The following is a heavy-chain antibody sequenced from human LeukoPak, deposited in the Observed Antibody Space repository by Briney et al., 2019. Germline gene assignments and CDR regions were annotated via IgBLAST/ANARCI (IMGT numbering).Heavy chain of an antibody. CDR3: ARAHCGTSSYAARDAFEI. D-gene: IGHD2-2*01. CDR1: GFPFSTYS. Sequence: PGGSLRLSCAASGFPFSTYSMKWVRQAPGKGLEWVSYICSSSSTVFYADSVKGRFTISRDKAKNSLYLQMNSVRAEATAVYYCARAHCGTSSYAARDAFEIWGQGTMVTVSS. V-gene: IGHV3-48*01. CDR2: ICSSSSTV. J-gene: IGHJ3*02.